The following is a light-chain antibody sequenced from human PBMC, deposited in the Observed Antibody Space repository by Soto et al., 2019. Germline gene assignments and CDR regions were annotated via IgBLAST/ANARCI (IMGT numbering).Light chain of an antibody. CDR1: SSNIGSNN. V-gene: IGLV1-44*01. J-gene: IGLJ2*01. CDR2: SYN. CDR3: AAWDDSLNGPV. Sequence: QSVLTQPPSASGTPGQRVTISCSGSSSNIGSNNVNWYQQLPGTAPKLLIYSYNERPSGVPDRFSGSKSGTSASLAISGLQSEDEDDYYCAAWDDSLNGPVFGGGTKLTVL.